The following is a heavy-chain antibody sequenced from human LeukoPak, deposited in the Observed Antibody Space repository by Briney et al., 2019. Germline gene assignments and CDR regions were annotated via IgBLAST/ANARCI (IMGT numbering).Heavy chain of an antibody. D-gene: IGHD3-22*01. CDR2: ISSSGSTI. CDR3: AREAESSGYYYVGYDFDC. CDR1: GFTLSEYY. Sequence: GGSLSLSCPASGFTLSEYYMSWIRQAPGRGRAGVSYISSSGSTIYYADSVKGRFTISRDNAKNSLYLQMNSLRAEDTAVYYCAREAESSGYYYVGYDFDCWGQGTLVTVSS. V-gene: IGHV3-11*01. J-gene: IGHJ4*02.